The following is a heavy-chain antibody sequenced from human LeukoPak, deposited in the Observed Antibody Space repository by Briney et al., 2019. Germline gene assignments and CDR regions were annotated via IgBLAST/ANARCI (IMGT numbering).Heavy chain of an antibody. V-gene: IGHV3-21*01. J-gene: IGHJ6*03. Sequence: GGSLRLSCAASGFTFSSYSMNWVRQAPGKGLEWVSSISSSSSYIYYADSVKGRFTISRDNAKNSLYLQMNSLRAEDTAVYYCARDADTAMVARSIGYYYYYMDVWGKGTTVTVSS. CDR2: ISSSSSYI. D-gene: IGHD5-18*01. CDR3: ARDADTAMVARSIGYYYYYMDV. CDR1: GFTFSSYS.